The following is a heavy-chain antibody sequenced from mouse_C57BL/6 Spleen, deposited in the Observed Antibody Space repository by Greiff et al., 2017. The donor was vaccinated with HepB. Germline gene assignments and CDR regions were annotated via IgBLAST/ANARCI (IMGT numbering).Heavy chain of an antibody. D-gene: IGHD3-2*02. J-gene: IGHJ3*01. V-gene: IGHV2-2*01. CDR2: IWSGGST. CDR3: ARGIAQATSWFAY. Sequence: QVQLKESGPGLVQPSQSLSITCTVSGFSLTSYGVHWVRQSPGKGLEWLGVIWSGGSTDYNAAFISRLSISKDNSKSQVFFKMNSLQADDTAIYYCARGIAQATSWFAYWGQGTLVTVSA. CDR1: GFSLTSYG.